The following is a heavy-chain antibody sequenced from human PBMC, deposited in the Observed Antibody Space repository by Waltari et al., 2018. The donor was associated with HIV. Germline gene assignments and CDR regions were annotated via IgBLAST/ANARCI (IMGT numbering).Heavy chain of an antibody. CDR3: ARCLGDPYDSSGYIEN. J-gene: IGHJ4*02. CDR2: IYYSGST. D-gene: IGHD3-22*01. V-gene: IGHV4-31*03. Sequence: QVQLQESGPGLVKPSQTLSLTCTVSGASINSGGYYWSWIRQHPGKGLAWIGYIYYSGSTYSNPSLKRRVTISIDTAKTQFSLKLNSVTAADTAVYYCARCLGDPYDSSGYIENWGQGTLVTVSS. CDR1: GASINSGGYY.